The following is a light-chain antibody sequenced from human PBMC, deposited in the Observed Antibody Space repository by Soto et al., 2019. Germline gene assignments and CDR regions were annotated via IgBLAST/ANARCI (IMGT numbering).Light chain of an antibody. CDR2: GAS. J-gene: IGKJ4*01. CDR1: QSVSRYY. CDR3: QQAIS. Sequence: TVLTQSPATLSLSPGERATLSCRASQSVSRYYLSWYQQKPGQAPRLLIYGASTRATGIPARFSGSGSGTDFTLTITSLQLEDFAVYYCQQAISFGGGTRVEI. V-gene: IGKV3D-7*01.